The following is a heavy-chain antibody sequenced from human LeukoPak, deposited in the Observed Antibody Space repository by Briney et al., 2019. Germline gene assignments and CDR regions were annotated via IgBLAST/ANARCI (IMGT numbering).Heavy chain of an antibody. J-gene: IGHJ5*02. CDR3: ARISSSSLGFDP. D-gene: IGHD6-13*01. CDR2: IYYSGSS. CDR1: GGSINNGGYY. V-gene: IGHV4-30-4*01. Sequence: SETLSLTCTVSGGSINNGGYYWSWIRQHPGKGLEWIGYIYYSGSSYYNPSLRSRVTISVDTSKNQFSLKLSSVTAADTAVYYCARISSSSLGFDPWGQGTLVTVSS.